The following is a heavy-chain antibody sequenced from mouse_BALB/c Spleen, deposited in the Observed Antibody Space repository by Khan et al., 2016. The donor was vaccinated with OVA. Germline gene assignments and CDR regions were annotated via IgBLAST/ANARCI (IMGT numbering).Heavy chain of an antibody. CDR2: ISSTGGP. V-gene: IGHV3-2*02. D-gene: IGHD2-14*01. CDR1: GYSITSDYA. J-gene: IGHJ4*01. Sequence: EVQLQESGPGLVKHSQSLSLTCTVTGYSITSDYAWNWIRQFPGNKLEWMGYISSTGGPSYNPSLKSRISITRDTSKNQFFLQLKSVTAEDTATYYCARSLYYSYGYALDCWGRGTLVTVSS. CDR3: ARSLYYSYGYALDC.